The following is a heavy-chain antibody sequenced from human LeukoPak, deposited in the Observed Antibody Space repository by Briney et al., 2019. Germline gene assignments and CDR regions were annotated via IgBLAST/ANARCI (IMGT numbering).Heavy chain of an antibody. CDR3: ARTGHTGVVPNYFDY. Sequence: GGSLRLSCAASGFTFSSYRIHWVRQAPGKGLVWVSRINTDGTSTTYADSVKGRFTISRDNAKNTLYLQMNSLRAEDTAVYYCARTGHTGVVPNYFDYWGQGTLVTVSS. D-gene: IGHD5-18*01. CDR2: INTDGTST. V-gene: IGHV3-74*01. J-gene: IGHJ4*02. CDR1: GFTFSSYR.